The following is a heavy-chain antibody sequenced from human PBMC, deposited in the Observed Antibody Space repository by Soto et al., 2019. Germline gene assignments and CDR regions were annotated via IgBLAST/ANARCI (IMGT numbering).Heavy chain of an antibody. CDR3: ARGAYYYDSSGYYYADY. D-gene: IGHD3-22*01. Sequence: GGSLRLSCAASGFTFSSYSMNWVRQAPGKGLEWVSYISSSSSTIYYADSVKGRFTISRDNAKNSLYLQMNSLRDEDTAVYYCARGAYYYDSSGYYYADYWGQGTLVTVSS. J-gene: IGHJ4*02. CDR2: ISSSSSTI. CDR1: GFTFSSYS. V-gene: IGHV3-48*02.